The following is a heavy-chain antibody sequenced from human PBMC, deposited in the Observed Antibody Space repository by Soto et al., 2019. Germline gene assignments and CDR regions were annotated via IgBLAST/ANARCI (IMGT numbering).Heavy chain of an antibody. CDR1: GLTFRNAW. CDR2: IKSKTDGGTT. CDR3: TTHKDMTTVTTWSWGYYGMDV. V-gene: IGHV3-15*07. J-gene: IGHJ6*02. Sequence: PGVSLRLSCAASGLTFRNAWMNWVLQDQGKGLKWVGRIKSKTDGGTTDYAAPVKGRFTISRDDSKNTLYLQMNSLKTEDTAVYYCTTHKDMTTVTTWSWGYYGMDVWGQGTTVTVSS. D-gene: IGHD4-17*01.